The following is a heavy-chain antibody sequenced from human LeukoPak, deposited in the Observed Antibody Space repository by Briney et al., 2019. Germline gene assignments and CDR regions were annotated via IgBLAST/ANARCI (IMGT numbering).Heavy chain of an antibody. V-gene: IGHV3-13*01. Sequence: GGSLRLSCAASGFTFSSYDMHWVRQATGKGLEWVSAIGTAGDTYYPGSVKGRFTISRENAKNSLYLQMNSLRAEDTAVYYCARDFGSSGYMDVWGKGTTVTISS. J-gene: IGHJ6*03. CDR3: ARDFGSSGYMDV. CDR1: GFTFSSYD. D-gene: IGHD3-22*01. CDR2: IGTAGDT.